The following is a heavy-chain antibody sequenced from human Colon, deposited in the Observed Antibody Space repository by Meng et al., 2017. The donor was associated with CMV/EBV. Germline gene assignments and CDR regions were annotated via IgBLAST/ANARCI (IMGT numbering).Heavy chain of an antibody. CDR1: GYTFTTYG. D-gene: IGHD7-27*01. V-gene: IGHV1-18*01. J-gene: IGHJ4*02. Sequence: SGYTFTTYGISWVRQAPGQGLEWMGWISVNNGNTIYAQKLQGRVTMTTDTSTSTAYMELRSLKSDDTAVYFCARGPGDLKGYYFDYWGQGTLVTVSS. CDR3: ARGPGDLKGYYFDY. CDR2: ISVNNGNT.